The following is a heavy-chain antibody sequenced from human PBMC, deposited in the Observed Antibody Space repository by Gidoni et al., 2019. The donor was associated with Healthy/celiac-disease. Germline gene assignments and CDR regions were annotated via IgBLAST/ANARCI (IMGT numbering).Heavy chain of an antibody. D-gene: IGHD2-2*01. J-gene: IGHJ6*02. V-gene: IGHV3-11*01. CDR2: ISSSGSTI. CDR3: ARAQTKYCSSTSCYATSYSGYGMDV. Sequence: QVQLVESGGGLVKPGGSLRLSCAASGFTFSDYYMSWIRQAPGKGLEWVSYISSSGSTIYYADSVKGRFTISRDNAKNSLYLQMNSLRAEDTAVYYCARAQTKYCSSTSCYATSYSGYGMDVWGQGTTVTVSS. CDR1: GFTFSDYY.